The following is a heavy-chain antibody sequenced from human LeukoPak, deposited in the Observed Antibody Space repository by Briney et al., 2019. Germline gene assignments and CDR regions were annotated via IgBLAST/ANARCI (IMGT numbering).Heavy chain of an antibody. CDR2: IYHSGST. D-gene: IGHD2-2*01. Sequence: PSEALSLTCAVSGYSISSGYYWGWIRQPPGKGLEGIGSIYHSGSTYYNPSLKSRVTISVDTSKNQFSLKLSSVTAADTAVYYCARHSPQLLYFDYWGQGTLVTVSS. CDR3: ARHSPQLLYFDY. J-gene: IGHJ4*02. V-gene: IGHV4-38-2*01. CDR1: GYSISSGYY.